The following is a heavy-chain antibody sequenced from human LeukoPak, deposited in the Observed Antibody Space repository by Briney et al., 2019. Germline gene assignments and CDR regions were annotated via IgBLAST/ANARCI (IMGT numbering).Heavy chain of an antibody. Sequence: SETLSLTCAVYGGSFSGYYWSWIRQPPGKGLEWIGEINHSGSTNYNPSLKSRVTISVDTSKNQFSLKLSSVTAADTAVYYCARGDKGSWYYFDYWGQGTLVTVSS. V-gene: IGHV4-34*01. D-gene: IGHD6-13*01. CDR1: GGSFSGYY. CDR3: ARGDKGSWYYFDY. J-gene: IGHJ4*02. CDR2: INHSGST.